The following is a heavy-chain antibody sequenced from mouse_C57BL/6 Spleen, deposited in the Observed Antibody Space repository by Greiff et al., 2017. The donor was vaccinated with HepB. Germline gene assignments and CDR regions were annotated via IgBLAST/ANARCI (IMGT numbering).Heavy chain of an antibody. D-gene: IGHD2-4*01. Sequence: EVQVVESGPELVKPGASVKMSCKASGYTFTDYNMHWVKQSHGKSLEWIGYINPNNGGTSYNQKFKGKATLTVNKSSSTVYMELRSLTSEDSAVYYCARWEGLDYFDYWGQGTTLTVSS. CDR1: GYTFTDYN. V-gene: IGHV1-22*01. J-gene: IGHJ2*01. CDR3: ARWEGLDYFDY. CDR2: INPNNGGT.